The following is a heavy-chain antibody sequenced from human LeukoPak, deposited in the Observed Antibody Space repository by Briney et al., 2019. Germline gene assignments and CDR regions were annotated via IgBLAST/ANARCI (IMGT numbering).Heavy chain of an antibody. CDR2: ISAYNGNT. V-gene: IGHV1-18*04. D-gene: IGHD6-13*01. Sequence: ASVKVSCRASGYIFSSYGINWMRQAPGQGPEWMGWISAYNGNTNYAQNFQGRVTMTTDTSTSTAYMELRSLRSDDTAVYYCARDLGAAGTLSFFDYWGQRTLVTVSS. CDR3: ARDLGAAGTLSFFDY. CDR1: GYIFSSYG. J-gene: IGHJ4*02.